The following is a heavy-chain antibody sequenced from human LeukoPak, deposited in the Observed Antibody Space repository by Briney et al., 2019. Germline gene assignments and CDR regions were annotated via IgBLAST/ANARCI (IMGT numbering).Heavy chain of an antibody. J-gene: IGHJ4*02. V-gene: IGHV1-3*02. Sequence: GASVTVSCKASGYTFASYAIHGVRQAPGQRLEWMGWTNGGNGKSKYSQQFQGRVTITRDTSASTAYMELSSLKSEDMAVYYCARGARAVAGTTFDHWRQGSLVTVSS. CDR1: GYTFASYA. CDR2: TNGGNGKS. D-gene: IGHD6-19*01. CDR3: ARGARAVAGTTFDH.